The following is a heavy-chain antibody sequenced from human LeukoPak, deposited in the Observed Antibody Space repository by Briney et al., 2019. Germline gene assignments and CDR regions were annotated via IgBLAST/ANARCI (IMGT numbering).Heavy chain of an antibody. CDR1: GFSLSTSGMC. V-gene: IGHV2-70*11. CDR2: IDWDDDK. J-gene: IGHJ4*02. CDR3: ARVLNYYGSGSYYTIDY. D-gene: IGHD3-10*01. Sequence: GSGPALVKPTQTLTLTCTFSGFSLSTSGMCVSWIRQPPGKALGWLARIDWDDDKYYSTSLKTRLTISKDTSKNQVALTMTNMDPVDTATYYCARVLNYYGSGSYYTIDYWGQGTLVTVSS.